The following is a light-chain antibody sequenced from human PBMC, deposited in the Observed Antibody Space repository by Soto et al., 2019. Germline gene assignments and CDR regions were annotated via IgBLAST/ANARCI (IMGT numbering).Light chain of an antibody. CDR2: GAS. V-gene: IGKV3-20*01. Sequence: IVLKQSPGTLSLSPKEIATLSCRASQSVSSSFLAWYQQKPGQAPRLLIYGASNRATGISDRFSGSGSGTDFTLTISRLEPEDFAVYYCQQYGSSTLFTFGPGTKVDIK. J-gene: IGKJ3*01. CDR1: QSVSSSF. CDR3: QQYGSSTLFT.